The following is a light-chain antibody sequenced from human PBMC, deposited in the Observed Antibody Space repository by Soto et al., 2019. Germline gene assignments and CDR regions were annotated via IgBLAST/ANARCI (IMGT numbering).Light chain of an antibody. V-gene: IGKV1-5*03. J-gene: IGKJ2*01. CDR2: KAS. Sequence: DIQMTQSPSTLSASVGDRVTLTCRASQSVSDWLAWYQQKPGKAPKVLIYKASNLESGVPSRFSGSGSGTEFTLTISSLQPDDSATYYCQQYNTFDPYTFGQGTKLEI. CDR1: QSVSDW. CDR3: QQYNTFDPYT.